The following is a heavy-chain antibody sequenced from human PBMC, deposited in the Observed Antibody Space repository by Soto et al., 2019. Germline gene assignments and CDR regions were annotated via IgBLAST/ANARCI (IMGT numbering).Heavy chain of an antibody. CDR3: ARGKSGYYPYFDN. J-gene: IGHJ4*02. D-gene: IGHD3-22*01. CDR1: GDFISSYY. V-gene: IGHV4-59*01. Sequence: QVQLQESGPGLVKPSETLSLTCTVSGDFISSYYWSWIRQPPGKGLDWIGYVYYSGSTNYNPSLKSRVTISVDTSKKQFSLKLRSVTAADTAVYFCARGKSGYYPYFDNWGQGTLVTVSS. CDR2: VYYSGST.